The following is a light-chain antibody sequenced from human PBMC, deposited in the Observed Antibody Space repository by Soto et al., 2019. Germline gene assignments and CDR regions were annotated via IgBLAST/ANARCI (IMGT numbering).Light chain of an antibody. J-gene: IGKJ5*01. CDR2: GAS. CDR1: QIVSTAF. CDR3: QQYGNSLLT. Sequence: IVLTQYPGTLSLSPGERATLYCAASQIVSTAFLAWYQQKPGQAPRLLIYGASNRASDVPERFRGRGSGTDFTLTINELEPEDFAVYYCQQYGNSLLTFGQGTRLEI. V-gene: IGKV3-20*01.